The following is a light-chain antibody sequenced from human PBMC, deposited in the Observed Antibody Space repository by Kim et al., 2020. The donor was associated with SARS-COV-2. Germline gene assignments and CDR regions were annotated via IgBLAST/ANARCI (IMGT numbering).Light chain of an antibody. CDR2: DAS. Sequence: ASVGDRVIITCRASQSIGNWLAWYQQKLGKGPKLLIYDASNLETGVPSRFSGSGSGIEFTLTITSLQPDDFATYYCQHYDGYSGTFGQGTKVDIK. J-gene: IGKJ1*01. CDR3: QHYDGYSGT. CDR1: QSIGNW. V-gene: IGKV1-5*01.